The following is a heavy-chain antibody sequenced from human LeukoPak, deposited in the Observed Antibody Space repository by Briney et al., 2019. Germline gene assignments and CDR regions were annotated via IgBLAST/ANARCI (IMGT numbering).Heavy chain of an antibody. J-gene: IGHJ6*03. CDR1: GGSFSGYY. CDR3: ARDNYDFWSGYYPRYMDV. V-gene: IGHV4-34*01. CDR2: INHSGST. D-gene: IGHD3-3*01. Sequence: SETLSLTCAVYGGSFSGYYWSWIRQPPGKGLEWIGEINHSGSTNYNPSLKSRVTISVDRSKNQFSLKLSSVTAADTAVYYCARDNYDFWSGYYPRYMDVWGKGTTVTVSS.